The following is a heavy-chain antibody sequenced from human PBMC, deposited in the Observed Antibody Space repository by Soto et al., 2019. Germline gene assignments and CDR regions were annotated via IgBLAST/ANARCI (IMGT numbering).Heavy chain of an antibody. V-gene: IGHV1-69*13. Sequence: SVKVSCKASGGTFSSYTISWVRQAPGQGLEWMGGIIPISDTTNYAQKFQGRVTITADESTSTAYMELSSLRSEDTAVYYCGRSQCISICLLIYYYPSY. J-gene: IGHJ6*03. CDR1: GGTFSSYT. D-gene: IGHD3-3*02. CDR3: GRSQCISICLLIYYYPSY. CDR2: IIPISDTT.